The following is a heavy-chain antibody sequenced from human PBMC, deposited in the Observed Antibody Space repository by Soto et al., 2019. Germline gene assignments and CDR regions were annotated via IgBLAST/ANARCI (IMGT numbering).Heavy chain of an antibody. J-gene: IGHJ3*01. CDR2: LYDVDGS. V-gene: IGHV3-53*01. CDR1: GLTISGKKY. D-gene: IGHD1-1*01. CDR3: ATWHEREHAYDV. Sequence: GGSVRLSCAAFGLTISGKKYVAWVRQAPGKGLEWVSGLYDVDGSFYADSVRGRFTTSSDSSKTTVYLQMNDLRPDDTAVYYCATWHEREHAYDVWGQGTTVTVSS.